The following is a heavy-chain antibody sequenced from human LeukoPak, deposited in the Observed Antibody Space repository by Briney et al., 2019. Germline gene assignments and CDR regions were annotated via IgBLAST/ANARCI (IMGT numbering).Heavy chain of an antibody. Sequence: PSETLSLTCTVSGGSISSGGYYWSWIRQHPGKGLEWIGYIYYSGSTYYNPSLKSRVTISVDTSKNQFSLKLSSVTAADTAVYYCARWGDYGSGSYFDYWGQGTLVTVSS. CDR2: IYYSGST. D-gene: IGHD3-10*01. CDR1: GGSISSGGYY. CDR3: ARWGDYGSGSYFDY. J-gene: IGHJ4*02. V-gene: IGHV4-31*03.